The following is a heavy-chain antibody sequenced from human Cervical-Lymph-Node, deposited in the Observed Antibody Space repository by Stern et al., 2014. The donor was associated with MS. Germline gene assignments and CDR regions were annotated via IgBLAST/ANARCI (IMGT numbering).Heavy chain of an antibody. Sequence: MQLVESGGGVVQPGRSLRLSCAASGFSFSRYAMHWVRQAQGKGLEWVALIWYDGSNPYYADSVTGRFTISRDNFKNTLYLQMNSLRAEDTAVYYCASAYSSSHYYFDYWGQGTLVTVSS. CDR3: ASAYSSSHYYFDY. CDR2: IWYDGSNP. J-gene: IGHJ4*02. CDR1: GFSFSRYA. V-gene: IGHV3-33*01. D-gene: IGHD6-13*01.